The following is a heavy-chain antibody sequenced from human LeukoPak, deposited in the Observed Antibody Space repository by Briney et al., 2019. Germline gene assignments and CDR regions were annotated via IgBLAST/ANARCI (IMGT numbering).Heavy chain of an antibody. CDR1: GGSFSGYY. D-gene: IGHD3-3*01. CDR3: ARDGLGFDTSGFSR. CDR2: INHSGST. Sequence: PSETLSLTCAVYGGSFSGYYWSWIRQPPGKGVEWIGEINHSGSTNYNPSLKSRVTISVDTFKNQFSLKLRSLTAADTAVYFCARDGLGFDTSGFSRWGQGTLVTVSS. V-gene: IGHV4-34*01. J-gene: IGHJ4*02.